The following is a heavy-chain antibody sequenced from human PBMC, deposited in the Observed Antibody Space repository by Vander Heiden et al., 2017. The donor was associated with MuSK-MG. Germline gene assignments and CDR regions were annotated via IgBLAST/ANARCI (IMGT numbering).Heavy chain of an antibody. CDR3: TRDIDYGDY. V-gene: IGHV3-49*04. CDR2: IRSKAYGGTT. D-gene: IGHD2-15*01. CDR1: GFTFGDYA. Sequence: EVQLVESGGGLVQPGRSLRLSCTASGFTFGDYAMSWARQAPGKGLEWVGFIRSKAYGGTTEDAASVKGRFTISRDDSKSIAYLQMNSLKTEDTAVYYCTRDIDYGDYWGQGTLVTVSS. J-gene: IGHJ4*02.